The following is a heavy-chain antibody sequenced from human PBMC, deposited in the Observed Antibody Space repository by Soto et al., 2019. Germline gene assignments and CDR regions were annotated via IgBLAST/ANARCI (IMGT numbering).Heavy chain of an antibody. V-gene: IGHV1-18*01. Sequence: ASVKVSCKASGYTFTSYGISWVRQAPGQGLEWMGWISAYNGNTNYAQKLQGRVTMTTDTSTSTAYMELRSLRSDDTAVYYCARFFYDYIWGSYRPDYWGQGTLVTSPQ. CDR2: ISAYNGNT. J-gene: IGHJ4*02. CDR3: ARFFYDYIWGSYRPDY. D-gene: IGHD3-16*02. CDR1: GYTFTSYG.